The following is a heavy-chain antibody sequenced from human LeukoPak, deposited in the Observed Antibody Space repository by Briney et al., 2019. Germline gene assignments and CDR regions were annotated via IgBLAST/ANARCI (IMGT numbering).Heavy chain of an antibody. CDR2: IYYSGST. Sequence: KPSETLSLTCAVYGGSFSGYYWSWIRQPPGKGLEWIGSIYYSGSTYYNPSLESRVTISVDTSKNQFSLKLSSVTAADTAVYYCARHMPSKVVAATRVGYWGQGTLVTVSS. D-gene: IGHD2-15*01. J-gene: IGHJ4*02. V-gene: IGHV4-34*01. CDR1: GGSFSGYY. CDR3: ARHMPSKVVAATRVGY.